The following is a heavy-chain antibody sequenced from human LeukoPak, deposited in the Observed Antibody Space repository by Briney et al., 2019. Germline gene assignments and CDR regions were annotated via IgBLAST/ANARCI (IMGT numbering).Heavy chain of an antibody. D-gene: IGHD2-2*02. CDR1: GYSISSGYY. CDR3: ARRVLDCSSTSCYTGYAFDI. CDR2: IYHSGST. V-gene: IGHV4-38-2*01. Sequence: SETLSLTCAVSGYSISSGYYWGRIRQPPGKGLEWIGSIYHSGSTYYNPSLKSRVTISVDTSKNQFSLKLSSVTAADTTVYNCARRVLDCSSTSCYTGYAFDIWGQGTMVTVSS. J-gene: IGHJ3*02.